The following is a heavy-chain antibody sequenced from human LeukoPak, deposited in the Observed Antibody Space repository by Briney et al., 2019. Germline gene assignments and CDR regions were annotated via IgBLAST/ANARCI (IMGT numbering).Heavy chain of an antibody. CDR1: GGTFSSYA. Sequence: SVKVSCKASGGTFSSYAISWVRQAPGQGLEWMGGIIPIFGTANYAQKFQGRVTITADESTSTAYMELSSLRSEDTAVYYCARDRYYDYVWGSYRHPPDGTFDIWGQGTMVTVSS. V-gene: IGHV1-69*13. CDR3: ARDRYYDYVWGSYRHPPDGTFDI. D-gene: IGHD3-16*02. J-gene: IGHJ3*02. CDR2: IIPIFGTA.